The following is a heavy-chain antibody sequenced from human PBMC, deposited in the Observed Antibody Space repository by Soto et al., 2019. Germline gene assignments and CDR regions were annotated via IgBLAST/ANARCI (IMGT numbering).Heavy chain of an antibody. Sequence: ASVKVSCKASGSTFTSYDINCVRHAPGQGLELMGWMNPNSGNTGYAQKFQGRVTMTRNTSISTAYMELSSLRSEDTAVYYCARGRSKYGSGSHYGDYWGQGTLVTVSS. CDR2: MNPNSGNT. CDR1: GSTFTSYD. CDR3: ARGRSKYGSGSHYGDY. V-gene: IGHV1-8*01. D-gene: IGHD3-10*01. J-gene: IGHJ4*02.